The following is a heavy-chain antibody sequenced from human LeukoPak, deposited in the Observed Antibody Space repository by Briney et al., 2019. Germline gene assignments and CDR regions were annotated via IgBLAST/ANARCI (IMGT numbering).Heavy chain of an antibody. D-gene: IGHD2-2*01. CDR3: AARTSLDDY. V-gene: IGHV3-7*01. CDR1: GFIFSSYS. Sequence: GGSLRLSCAASGFIFSSYSMTWVRQAPGRGLEWVANIKPDGSEKYYVDSVKGRFTISRDNAKNSLFLQMNSLRAEDTAVYYCAARTSLDDYWGQGTLVTVSS. CDR2: IKPDGSEK. J-gene: IGHJ4*02.